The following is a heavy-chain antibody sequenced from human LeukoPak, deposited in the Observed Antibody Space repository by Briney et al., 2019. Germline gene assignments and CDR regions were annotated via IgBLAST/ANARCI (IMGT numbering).Heavy chain of an antibody. CDR3: AKDRDPYDYGSGSYYNGVFDY. Sequence: GGSLRLSCAASGFTFSSYGMSWVRQAPGKGLEWVSAISGSGGSTYYADSVKGRFTISRDNSKNTLYLQMNSLRAEDTAVYYCAKDRDPYDYGSGSYYNGVFDYWGQETLVTVSS. J-gene: IGHJ4*02. CDR1: GFTFSSYG. CDR2: ISGSGGST. V-gene: IGHV3-23*01. D-gene: IGHD3-10*01.